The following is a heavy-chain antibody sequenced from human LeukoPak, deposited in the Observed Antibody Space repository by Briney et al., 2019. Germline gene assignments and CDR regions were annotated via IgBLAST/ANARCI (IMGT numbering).Heavy chain of an antibody. D-gene: IGHD1-26*01. J-gene: IGHJ3*02. CDR1: GGTFSSYA. Sequence: ASVKVSCKTSGGTFSSYAISWVRQAPGQRLEWMGRIIPIFGTANYAQKFQGRVTITTDESTSTAYMELSSLRSEDTAVYYCARAVVGATTDDAFDIWGQGTMVTVSS. V-gene: IGHV1-69*05. CDR2: IIPIFGTA. CDR3: ARAVVGATTDDAFDI.